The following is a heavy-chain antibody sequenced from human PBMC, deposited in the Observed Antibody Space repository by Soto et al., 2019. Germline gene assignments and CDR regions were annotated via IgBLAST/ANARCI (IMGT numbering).Heavy chain of an antibody. J-gene: IGHJ4*02. D-gene: IGHD6-25*01. V-gene: IGHV3-23*01. CDR3: AHSFVETGSNSGWPWSFHY. CDR2: ISGSGGTT. CDR1: GFTFSNYA. Sequence: EVQLLESGGGLVQPGRSLRLSCAASGFTFSNYAMSWVRQAPGQGLDWVSAISGSGGTTYYADSGKGRFTISRDNSKNTLFLQLNSLRAEDAAVYSCAHSFVETGSNSGWPWSFHYWGQGTLVTVSS.